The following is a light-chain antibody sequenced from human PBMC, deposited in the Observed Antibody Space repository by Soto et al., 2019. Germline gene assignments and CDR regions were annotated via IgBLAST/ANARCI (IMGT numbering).Light chain of an antibody. Sequence: QSVLTQPASVSGSPGQSITISCTGSGSDVGGYDYVSWYQQHPGKAPKLLIYEVTNRPSGVSNRFTGSKSGDTASLTISGLQAEDEADYYCSSYTSRSSDVFGTGTKVTVL. CDR1: GSDVGGYDY. V-gene: IGLV2-14*01. CDR2: EVT. J-gene: IGLJ1*01. CDR3: SSYTSRSSDV.